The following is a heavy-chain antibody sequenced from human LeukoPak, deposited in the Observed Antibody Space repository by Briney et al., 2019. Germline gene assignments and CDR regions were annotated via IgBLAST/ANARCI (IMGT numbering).Heavy chain of an antibody. D-gene: IGHD1-14*01. Sequence: SETLSLTCGVYGGSFSGYYWSWIRQPPGKGLEWIGEISHSGSTNYNPSLKSRVTISVDTSKNKFSLKLTSVTAADTAVYYCARVGPWVNPDYYYYYMDVWGKGTTVTVSS. CDR3: ARVGPWVNPDYYYYYMDV. V-gene: IGHV4-34*01. CDR1: GGSFSGYY. J-gene: IGHJ6*03. CDR2: ISHSGST.